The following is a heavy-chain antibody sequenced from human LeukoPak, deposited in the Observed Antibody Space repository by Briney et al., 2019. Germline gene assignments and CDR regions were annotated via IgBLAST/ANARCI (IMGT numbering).Heavy chain of an antibody. D-gene: IGHD6-13*01. CDR1: GASISNYY. J-gene: IGHJ5*02. CDR2: IYYGGST. Sequence: SDTLSLTCTVSGASISNYYWSWIRQPPGKGLEWIGHIYYGGSTACNPSLKSRVTMSVDTSANQLSLKLESVTAADTAVYYCAREGKSYSSTWFDPWGQGTLVTVSS. V-gene: IGHV4-59*01. CDR3: AREGKSYSSTWFDP.